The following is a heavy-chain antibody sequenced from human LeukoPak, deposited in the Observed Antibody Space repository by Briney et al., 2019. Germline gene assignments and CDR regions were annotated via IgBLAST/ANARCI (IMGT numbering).Heavy chain of an antibody. CDR2: IGNSDET. CDR1: GFFFNTNA. CDR3: AELGITMIGGV. J-gene: IGHJ6*04. V-gene: IGHV3-23*01. Sequence: GGSLRLSCAASGFFFNTNAMSWVRQAPGMGLEWVAAIGNSDETYFADTVKGRFPISRDNAKNSLYLQMNSLRAEDTAVYYCAELGITMIGGVWGKGTTVTISS. D-gene: IGHD3-10*02.